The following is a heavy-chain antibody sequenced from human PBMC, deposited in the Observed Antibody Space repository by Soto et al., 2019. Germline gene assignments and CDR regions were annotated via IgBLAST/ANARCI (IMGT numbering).Heavy chain of an antibody. CDR2: ISGSDGSSA. J-gene: IGHJ6*02. Sequence: PGGSLRLSCAASGFTFSSYAMSWVRQAPGKGLEWVSAISGSDGSSATYADSVKGRFTISRDKAKSTLYLQMNSLRAEETAMYYCAIPPRYGMDVWGQGTTATVSS. V-gene: IGHV3-23*01. CDR3: AIPPRYGMDV. D-gene: IGHD2-2*02. CDR1: GFTFSSYA.